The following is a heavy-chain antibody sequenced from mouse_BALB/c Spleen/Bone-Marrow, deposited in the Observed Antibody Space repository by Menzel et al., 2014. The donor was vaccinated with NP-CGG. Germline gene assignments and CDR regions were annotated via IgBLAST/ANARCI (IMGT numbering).Heavy chain of an antibody. D-gene: IGHD2-10*02. CDR2: IDPENGDT. Sequence: VQLQQSGAELVRSGASVKLSCTASGFNIKDYYMHWVKQRPEQGLEWIGWIDPENGDTEYAPKFQGKATMTADTSSNTAYLQLSSLTSEDTAVYYCNEGYGNYGYWGQGPTLTVPS. CDR3: NEGYGNYGY. J-gene: IGHJ2*01. V-gene: IGHV14-4*02. CDR1: GFNIKDYY.